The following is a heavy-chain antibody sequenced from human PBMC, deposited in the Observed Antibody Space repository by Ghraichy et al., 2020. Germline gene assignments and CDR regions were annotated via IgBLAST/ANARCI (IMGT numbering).Heavy chain of an antibody. CDR3: ARDLAADKRAFDY. J-gene: IGHJ4*02. CDR1: GFTFSDSH. CDR2: ITSSSSLT. D-gene: IGHD6-13*01. V-gene: IGHV3-11*06. Sequence: LSLTCAASGFTFSDSHMTWIRQAPGKGLDWVSYITSSSSLTQYADSVKGRFTISRDNTKNSLFLQMNSLTAEDTAVYYCARDLAADKRAFDYWGQGTLVTISS.